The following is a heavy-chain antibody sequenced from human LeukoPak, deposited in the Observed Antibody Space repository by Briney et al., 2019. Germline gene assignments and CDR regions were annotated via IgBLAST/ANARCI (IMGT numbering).Heavy chain of an antibody. D-gene: IGHD1/OR15-1a*01. Sequence: SETLSLTCTVSGGSISSYYWSWIRQPPGKGLEWIGYIYYSGSTNYNPSLKSRVTISVDTSKNQFSLKLSSVTAADTAVYYCARGNNHWYFDLWGRGTLVTVSS. J-gene: IGHJ2*01. V-gene: IGHV4-59*01. CDR2: IYYSGST. CDR3: ARGNNHWYFDL. CDR1: GGSISSYY.